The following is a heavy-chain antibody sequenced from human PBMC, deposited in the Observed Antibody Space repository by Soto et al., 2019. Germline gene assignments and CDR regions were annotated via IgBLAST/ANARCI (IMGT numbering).Heavy chain of an antibody. D-gene: IGHD3-9*01. Sequence: ASVKVSCKASGYTFTSYYMHCVRQAPGQGLEWMGIINPSGGSTSYAQKFQGRVTMTRDTSTSTVYMELSSLRSEDTAVYYCARDRIGHKRYFDRALDAYWGQGTLVTVSS. CDR3: ARDRIGHKRYFDRALDAY. J-gene: IGHJ4*02. V-gene: IGHV1-46*01. CDR1: GYTFTSYY. CDR2: INPSGGST.